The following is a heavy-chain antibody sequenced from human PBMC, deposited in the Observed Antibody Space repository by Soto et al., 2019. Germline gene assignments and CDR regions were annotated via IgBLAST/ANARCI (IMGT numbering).Heavy chain of an antibody. CDR3: ARTIIHYYFDS. Sequence: EVQLLESGGGLVQPGGSLRLSCVGSGFNMVNYAMTWVRQAPGKGLEWVSLLYSGGGTTHSADSVEGRVTVSRDNSKNTMYLQISSLRDEDTAVYYCARTIIHYYFDSWGQGARVTVSS. V-gene: IGHV3-23*03. CDR1: GFNMVNYA. CDR2: LYSGGGTT. J-gene: IGHJ4*02.